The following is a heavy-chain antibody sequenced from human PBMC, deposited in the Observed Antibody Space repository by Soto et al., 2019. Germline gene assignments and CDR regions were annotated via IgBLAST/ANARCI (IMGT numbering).Heavy chain of an antibody. CDR1: RDDFVSYR. V-gene: IGHV5-51*01. J-gene: IGHJ4*02. Sequence: GESLKISCSGPRDDFVSYRIAWVRQVPGKGLEWMGSIYPGDSDTRYSPSFEGQVTISADEAIDTAYLQWSSLKASDTAMYYCARVSLYCTNGVCHFDYWGQGTLVTVSS. CDR2: IYPGDSDT. D-gene: IGHD2-8*01. CDR3: ARVSLYCTNGVCHFDY.